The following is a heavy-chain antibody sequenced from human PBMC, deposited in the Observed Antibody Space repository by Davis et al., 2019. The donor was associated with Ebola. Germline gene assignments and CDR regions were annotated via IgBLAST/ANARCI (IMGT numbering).Heavy chain of an antibody. CDR1: GYNFITYW. CDR3: ARHSGSYFPDDY. D-gene: IGHD1-26*01. Sequence: GESLKISCKGSGYNFITYWIGWVRQMPGKGLEWMGIIYPGDSDTRYSPSFQGQVTISADKSISTAYLQWSSLKASDSAMYYCARHSGSYFPDDYWGQGTLVTVSS. CDR2: IYPGDSDT. J-gene: IGHJ4*02. V-gene: IGHV5-51*01.